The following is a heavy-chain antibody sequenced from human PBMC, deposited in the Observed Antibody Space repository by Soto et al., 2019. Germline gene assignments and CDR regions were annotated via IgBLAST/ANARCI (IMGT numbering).Heavy chain of an antibody. CDR1: GFTFSSYE. J-gene: IGHJ3*02. D-gene: IGHD5-12*01. Sequence: SGFTFSSYEMHWVRQAPGKGLEWVSYISSSGSTIYYADSVKGRFTISRDNAKNSLYLQMNSLRAEDTAVYYCARDQSVASPFDIWGQGTMVTVSS. CDR2: ISSSGSTI. V-gene: IGHV3-48*03. CDR3: ARDQSVASPFDI.